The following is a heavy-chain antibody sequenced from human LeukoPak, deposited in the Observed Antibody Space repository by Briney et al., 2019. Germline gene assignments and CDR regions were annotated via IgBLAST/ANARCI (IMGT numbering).Heavy chain of an antibody. CDR2: IYSSGSA. D-gene: IGHD6-19*01. J-gene: IGHJ3*02. CDR1: GGSIANGTYY. V-gene: IGHV4-39*07. Sequence: SETLSLTCSVSGGSIANGTYYWGWIRQPPGKGLEWIGSIYSSGSAYYNPSFKSRVTISVDTSKNQFSLNLRSVTAADTAVYYCARDPGGIAVAGMAPGVFDIWGRGTMVTVSS. CDR3: ARDPGGIAVAGMAPGVFDI.